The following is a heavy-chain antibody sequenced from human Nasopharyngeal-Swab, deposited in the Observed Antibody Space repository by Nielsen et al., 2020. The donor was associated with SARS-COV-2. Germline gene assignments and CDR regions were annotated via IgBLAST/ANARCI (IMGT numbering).Heavy chain of an antibody. CDR1: GFTFSTYN. Sequence: GESLKISCAASGFTFSTYNMNWARQAPGKGLEWVSSISSTGTYIYYADSVKGRFTISRDNAKNSLYLQMNSLRDEDTAVYYCARDRLAARPYYYYYYMDVWGKGTTVTVSS. V-gene: IGHV3-21*01. J-gene: IGHJ6*03. CDR3: ARDRLAARPYYYYYYMDV. CDR2: ISSTGTYI. D-gene: IGHD6-6*01.